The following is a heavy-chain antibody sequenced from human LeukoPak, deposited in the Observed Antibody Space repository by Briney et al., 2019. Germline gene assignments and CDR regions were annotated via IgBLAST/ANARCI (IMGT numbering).Heavy chain of an antibody. D-gene: IGHD6-13*01. CDR1: GGSISSSSYY. Sequence: PSETLSLTCTVSGGSISSSSYYWGWIRQPPGKGLEWIGSIYYSGSTYYNPSLKSRVTISVDTSKNQFSLKLSSVTAADTAVYYCAREKGFIAAAEDPDYWGQGTLVTVSS. J-gene: IGHJ4*02. CDR3: AREKGFIAAAEDPDY. V-gene: IGHV4-39*07. CDR2: IYYSGST.